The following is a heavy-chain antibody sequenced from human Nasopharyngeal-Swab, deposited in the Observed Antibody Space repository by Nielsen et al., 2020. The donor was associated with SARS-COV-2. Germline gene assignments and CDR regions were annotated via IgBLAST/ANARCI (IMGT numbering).Heavy chain of an antibody. J-gene: IGHJ3*02. CDR3: ARVLPSTAGAFDI. V-gene: IGHV1-69*13. D-gene: IGHD2-21*02. Sequence: SVKVSCKASGGTFSSYAISWVRQAPGQGLEWMGGIIPIFGTANYAQKFQGRVTITADESTSTAYMELSSLRSEDTAVYYCARVLPSTAGAFDIWGQGTMVTVSS. CDR1: GGTFSSYA. CDR2: IIPIFGTA.